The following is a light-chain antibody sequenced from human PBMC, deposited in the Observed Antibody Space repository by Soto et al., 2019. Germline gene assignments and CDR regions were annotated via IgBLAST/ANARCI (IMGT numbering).Light chain of an antibody. V-gene: IGLV2-14*01. Sequence: QSALTQPASVSGSPGQSITISCTGTSSDVGGYNYVSWYQQHPGKAPKLMIYDVSNRPSGVSNRFSGSKSGNTASLTISGVQADDEADYYCSSYTTSSTPHVVFGGGTKLTVL. CDR3: SSYTTSSTPHVV. CDR1: SSDVGGYNY. CDR2: DVS. J-gene: IGLJ2*01.